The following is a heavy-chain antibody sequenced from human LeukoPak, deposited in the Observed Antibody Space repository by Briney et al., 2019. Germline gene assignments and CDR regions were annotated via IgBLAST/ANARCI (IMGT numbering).Heavy chain of an antibody. V-gene: IGHV4-59*01. D-gene: IGHD6-19*01. CDR3: ARDRPGIVVAGDALDI. CDR2: MYNKGST. Sequence: PSETLSLTCTVSGGSIGSYYWSWIRQPPGKGLEWIGYMYNKGSTSYNPSLKSRVTISVDTSKNQFSLKVRSVTAADTAVYYCARDRPGIVVAGDALDIWGQGTMVTISS. J-gene: IGHJ3*02. CDR1: GGSIGSYY.